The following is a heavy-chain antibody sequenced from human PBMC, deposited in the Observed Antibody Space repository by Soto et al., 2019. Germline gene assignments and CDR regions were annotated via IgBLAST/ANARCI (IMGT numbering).Heavy chain of an antibody. CDR2: IVVGSGNT. D-gene: IGHD3-9*01. V-gene: IGHV1-58*01. Sequence: SVKVSCKASGFTFTSSAVQWVRQARGQRLEWIGWIVVGSGNTNYAQKFQERVTITRDMSTSTAYMELSSLRSEDTAVYYCAADLHYDILTGYYKAPVFDYWGQGXLVTVSS. J-gene: IGHJ4*02. CDR1: GFTFTSSA. CDR3: AADLHYDILTGYYKAPVFDY.